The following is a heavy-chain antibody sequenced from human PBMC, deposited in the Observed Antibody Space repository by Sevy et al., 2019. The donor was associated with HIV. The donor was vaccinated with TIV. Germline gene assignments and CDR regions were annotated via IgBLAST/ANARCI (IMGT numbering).Heavy chain of an antibody. CDR1: GFTFSSYG. CDR2: IWYDGSNK. V-gene: IGHV3-33*01. D-gene: IGHD2-15*01. Sequence: GGSLRLSCAASGFTFSSYGMHWVRQAPGKGLEWVAVIWYDGSNKYYADSVKGRFTISRDNSKNTLYLQMNSLRAEDTAGYYCAREGGYCSGGSCWGALDIWGQGTMVTVSS. CDR3: AREGGYCSGGSCWGALDI. J-gene: IGHJ3*02.